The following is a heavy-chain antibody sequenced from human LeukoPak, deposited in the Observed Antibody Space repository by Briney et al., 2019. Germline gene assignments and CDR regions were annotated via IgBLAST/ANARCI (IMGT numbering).Heavy chain of an antibody. CDR2: FDPEDGET. D-gene: IGHD5-18*01. CDR3: ATGVSLGIQLWLEDDY. V-gene: IGHV1-24*01. Sequence: ASVKVSCKVSGYTLTELSMHWVRQAPGKGLEWMGGFDPEDGETIYAQRFQGRVTMTEDTSTDTAYMELSSLRSEDTAVYYCATGVSLGIQLWLEDDYWGQGTLVTVSS. J-gene: IGHJ4*02. CDR1: GYTLTELS.